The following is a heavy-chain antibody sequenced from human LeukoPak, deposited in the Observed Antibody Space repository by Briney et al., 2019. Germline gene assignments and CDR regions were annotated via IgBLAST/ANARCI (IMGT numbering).Heavy chain of an antibody. CDR3: ASTISCLL. V-gene: IGHV3-74*01. CDR1: GLTFSSHR. Sequence: SGGSLRLSCAASGLTFSSHRMHWVRQAPGKGLVWVSRINDDGSSTTYADSVKGRFTISRDNTKNMLYLEMKSLRVEDTAVYYRASTISCLLWGQGTLVTVSS. J-gene: IGHJ4*02. D-gene: IGHD2-15*01. CDR2: INDDGSST.